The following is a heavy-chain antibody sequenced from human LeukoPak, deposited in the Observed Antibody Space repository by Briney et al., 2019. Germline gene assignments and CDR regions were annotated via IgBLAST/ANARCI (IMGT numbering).Heavy chain of an antibody. Sequence: PSETLSLTFAVYGGSFSGYYWSWIRQPPGKGLEWIEQINHSGNTNYNTSINSRVTILVDTSKSEFSVKVSSVTAASRAVYYCARVLHFARHYPALDIWGQGKIDTVS. V-gene: IGHV4-34*01. CDR1: GGSFSGYY. CDR3: ARVLHFARHYPALDI. J-gene: IGHJ3*02. D-gene: IGHD1-1*01. CDR2: INHSGNT.